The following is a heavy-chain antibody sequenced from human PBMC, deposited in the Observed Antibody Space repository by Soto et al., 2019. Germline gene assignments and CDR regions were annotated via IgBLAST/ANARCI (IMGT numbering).Heavy chain of an antibody. V-gene: IGHV3-64D*06. J-gene: IGHJ3*02. Sequence: PGGSLRLSCSASGFTFSSYAMYWVRQAPGKGLEYVSAISSNGGSTYYADSVKGRFTISRDNSKNTLYLQMSSLRAEDTAVYYCVKDRLGAKPDDAFDIWGQGTMVTVSS. CDR1: GFTFSSYA. CDR2: ISSNGGST. CDR3: VKDRLGAKPDDAFDI. D-gene: IGHD1-26*01.